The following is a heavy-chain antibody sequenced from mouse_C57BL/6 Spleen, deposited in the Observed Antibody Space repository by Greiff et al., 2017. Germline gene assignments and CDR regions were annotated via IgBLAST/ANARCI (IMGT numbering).Heavy chain of an antibody. CDR1: GYTFTSYW. CDR2: INPSNGGT. Sequence: QVHVKQPGTELVKPGASVKLSCKASGYTFTSYWMHWVKQRPGQGLEWIGNINPSNGGTNYNEKFKSKATLTVDKSSSTAYMQLSSLTSEDSAVYYCARGGPTMVTTTDWGQGTTLTVSS. J-gene: IGHJ2*01. D-gene: IGHD2-9*01. V-gene: IGHV1-53*01. CDR3: ARGGPTMVTTTD.